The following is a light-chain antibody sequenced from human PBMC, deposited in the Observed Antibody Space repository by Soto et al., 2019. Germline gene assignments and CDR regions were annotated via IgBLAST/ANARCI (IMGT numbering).Light chain of an antibody. J-gene: IGLJ1*01. CDR1: SSDVGGYNY. Sequence: QSALTQPASVSGSPGQSITISCTGTSSDVGGYNYVSWYQQHPGKAPKLMIYDVSNRPSGVSNRFSGSKSGNTASLTISGLQSVDEADYYCSSYTSRSTLVVFGTGTKLTVL. V-gene: IGLV2-14*01. CDR2: DVS. CDR3: SSYTSRSTLVV.